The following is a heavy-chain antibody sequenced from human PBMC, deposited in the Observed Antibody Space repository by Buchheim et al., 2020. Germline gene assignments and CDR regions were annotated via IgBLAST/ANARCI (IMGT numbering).Heavy chain of an antibody. Sequence: QVLLVQSGAEMKKPGSSVKVSCMASGDTPSTYAITWVRQAPGQGLQWMGGIIPILGTTTYSQKFRGRVTITADTSTSTANMELSRLTSEDTAIYCCATDLRGGYFDFWGQGTL. D-gene: IGHD4-23*01. V-gene: IGHV1-69*06. CDR2: IIPILGTT. J-gene: IGHJ4*02. CDR1: GDTPSTYA. CDR3: ATDLRGGYFDF.